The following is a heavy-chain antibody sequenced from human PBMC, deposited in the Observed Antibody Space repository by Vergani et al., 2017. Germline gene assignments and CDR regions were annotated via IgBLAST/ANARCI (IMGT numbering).Heavy chain of an antibody. CDR1: GFTFSSYA. CDR2: ISGSGGST. V-gene: IGHV3-23*01. CDR3: AKEGNTVTTYYYYMDV. D-gene: IGHD4-11*01. Sequence: EVQLLESGGGLVQPGGSLRLSCAASGFTFSSYAMSWVRQAPGKGLEWVSAISGSGGSTYYADSVKGRFTISRDNSKNTLYLQMNSLRAEDTAVYYCAKEGNTVTTYYYYMDVWGKGTTVTVSS. J-gene: IGHJ6*03.